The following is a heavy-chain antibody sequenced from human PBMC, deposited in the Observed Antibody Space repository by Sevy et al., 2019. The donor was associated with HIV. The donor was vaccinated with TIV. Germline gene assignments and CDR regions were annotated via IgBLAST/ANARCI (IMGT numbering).Heavy chain of an antibody. J-gene: IGHJ5*02. CDR2: IKEDGSEK. Sequence: GGSLRLSCAASGFTFSNSLMSWVRQAPGKGLEWVAKIKEDGSEKYYVDSVKGRFTISRDNAKNSLFLQMNSLRAEDTAVYFCARGETWGQGTLVTVSS. V-gene: IGHV3-7*01. CDR3: ARGET. CDR1: GFTFSNSL.